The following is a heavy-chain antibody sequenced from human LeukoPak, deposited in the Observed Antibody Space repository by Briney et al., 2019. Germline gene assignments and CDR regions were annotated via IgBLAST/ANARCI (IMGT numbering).Heavy chain of an antibody. Sequence: GGSLRLSCVASGFVFSNSWMSWVRQAPGKGPEWVAHIKPDRSEKCYVDSVKGRFTISRDNAKNSLYLQMNSLRLEDTAMYYCARDPFWDRWFDPWGQGTLVTVSS. D-gene: IGHD1-26*01. CDR1: GFVFSNSW. V-gene: IGHV3-7*01. J-gene: IGHJ5*02. CDR2: IKPDRSEK. CDR3: ARDPFWDRWFDP.